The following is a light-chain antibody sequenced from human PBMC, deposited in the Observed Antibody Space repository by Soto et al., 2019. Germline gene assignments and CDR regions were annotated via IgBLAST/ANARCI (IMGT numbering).Light chain of an antibody. Sequence: QSVLTQPASVSGSPGQSITISCTGTSSDVGGYDYVSWYQQHPGKAPKLFIYEVSNRPSGVSNRFSASKSGNTASLTISGLQADDEADYYCSSYTSSSTYVFGTGTKVTRP. CDR3: SSYTSSSTYV. CDR2: EVS. V-gene: IGLV2-14*01. J-gene: IGLJ1*01. CDR1: SSDVGGYDY.